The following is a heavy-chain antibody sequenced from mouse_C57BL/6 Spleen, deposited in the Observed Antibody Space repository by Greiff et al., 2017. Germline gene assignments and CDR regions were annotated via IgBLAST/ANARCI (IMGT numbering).Heavy chain of an antibody. D-gene: IGHD2-4*01. CDR1: GFTFSDYG. Sequence: EVQRVESGGGLVKPGGSLKLSCAASGFTFSDYGMHWVRQAPEKGLEWVAYISSGRSTIYYADTVKGRFTISRDNAKNTLFLQMTSLRSEDTAMYYCAMAGYDYPSYAMDDWGQGTSVTVSS. CDR3: AMAGYDYPSYAMDD. J-gene: IGHJ4*01. CDR2: ISSGRSTI. V-gene: IGHV5-17*01.